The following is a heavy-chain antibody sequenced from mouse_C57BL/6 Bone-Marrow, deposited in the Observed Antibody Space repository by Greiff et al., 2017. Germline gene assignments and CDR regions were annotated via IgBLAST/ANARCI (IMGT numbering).Heavy chain of an antibody. D-gene: IGHD2-4*01. CDR2: LSNLAYSI. Sequence: EVMLVASGGGLVQPGGSLKLSCAASGFTFSDYGMAWVRQAPRKGPEWVAFLSNLAYSIYYADTVTGRFTISRENAKNTLYLEMSSMRSEDTAMYYCARHGDDYGGFAYWGQGTLVTVSA. CDR1: GFTFSDYG. V-gene: IGHV5-15*01. J-gene: IGHJ3*01. CDR3: ARHGDDYGGFAY.